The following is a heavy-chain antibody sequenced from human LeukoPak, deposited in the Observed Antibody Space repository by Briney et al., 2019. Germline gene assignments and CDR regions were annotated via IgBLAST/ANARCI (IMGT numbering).Heavy chain of an antibody. J-gene: IGHJ4*02. V-gene: IGHV1-2*02. CDR3: ARGPNWNYDVVFGYFDY. CDR2: INPNSGDT. D-gene: IGHD3-10*02. CDR1: GHTFTGYY. Sequence: GASVTVSCKASGHTFTGYYIHCVRQAPGQGLEWMGWINPNSGDTNFAQKFQGRVTMTRDTSISTAYMELSRLRSDDTAVYYCARGPNWNYDVVFGYFDYWGQGTLVTVSS.